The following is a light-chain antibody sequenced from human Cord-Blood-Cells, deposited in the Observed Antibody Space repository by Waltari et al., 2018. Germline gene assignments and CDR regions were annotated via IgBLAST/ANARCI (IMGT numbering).Light chain of an antibody. J-gene: IGKJ2*03. V-gene: IGKV3-20*01. Sequence: EIVLTQSPGTLSLSPGERATLSCRASQSVSSSYLAWYQQKPGQAPRLLIYGASSRATGIPDRFSGRGSGTDFTLTISRLEPEDLAVYHRQQHGSSPYSFGQGTKLEIK. CDR1: QSVSSSY. CDR3: QQHGSSPYS. CDR2: GAS.